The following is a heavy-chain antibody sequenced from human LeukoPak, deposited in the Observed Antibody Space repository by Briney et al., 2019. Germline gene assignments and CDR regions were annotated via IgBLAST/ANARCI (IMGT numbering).Heavy chain of an antibody. Sequence: ASVKVSCKASGGTFSSYAISWVRQAPGQGLEWMGGIIPIFGTANYAQKFQGRVTVTADKSTSTAYMELSSLRSEDTAVYYCARDGDTTVVGRRGSWFDPWGQGTLVTVSS. CDR3: ARDGDTTVVGRRGSWFDP. D-gene: IGHD4-17*01. V-gene: IGHV1-69*06. J-gene: IGHJ5*02. CDR2: IIPIFGTA. CDR1: GGTFSSYA.